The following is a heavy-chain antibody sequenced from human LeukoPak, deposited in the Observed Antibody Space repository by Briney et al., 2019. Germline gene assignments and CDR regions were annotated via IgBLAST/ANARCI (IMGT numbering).Heavy chain of an antibody. CDR3: ARAGYCSGGSCSRHYYYYGMDV. D-gene: IGHD2-15*01. J-gene: IGHJ6*02. CDR1: GGTFSSYA. V-gene: IGHV1-69*13. Sequence: SVKVSCKASGGTFSSYAISWVRQAPGQGLEWMGGIIPIFGTANYAQKFQGRVTITADESTSTAYMELSSLRSEDTAVYYCARAGYCSGGSCSRHYYYYGMDVWGQGTTVTVSS. CDR2: IIPIFGTA.